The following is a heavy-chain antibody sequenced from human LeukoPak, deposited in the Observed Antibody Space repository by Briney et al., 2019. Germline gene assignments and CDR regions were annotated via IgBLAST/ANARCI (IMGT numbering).Heavy chain of an antibody. V-gene: IGHV3-11*01. Sequence: SGGSLRLSCAASGFTFSDYYMGWIRQAPGKGLEWVSYISSSGSTIYYADSVKGRFTISRDNAKNSLYLQMNSLRAEDTAVYYCARGTYYYDSSGPRGDYWGQGTLVTVSS. J-gene: IGHJ4*02. D-gene: IGHD3-22*01. CDR3: ARGTYYYDSSGPRGDY. CDR2: ISSSGSTI. CDR1: GFTFSDYY.